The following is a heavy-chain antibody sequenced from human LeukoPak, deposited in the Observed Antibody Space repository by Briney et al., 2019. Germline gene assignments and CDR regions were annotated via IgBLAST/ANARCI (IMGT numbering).Heavy chain of an antibody. J-gene: IGHJ6*02. CDR1: GYTFTTYG. CDR3: ARSSYSSSTRAYEYYYYGMDV. CDR2: ISAHNGKT. V-gene: IGHV1-18*01. Sequence: ASVKVSCKASGYTFTTYGITWVRQAPGQGLEWMGWISAHNGKTIYAQNLQGRVTMTTDTSTSTAYMELRSLGSDDTAVYYCARSSYSSSTRAYEYYYYGMDVWGQGTTVTVSS. D-gene: IGHD6-6*01.